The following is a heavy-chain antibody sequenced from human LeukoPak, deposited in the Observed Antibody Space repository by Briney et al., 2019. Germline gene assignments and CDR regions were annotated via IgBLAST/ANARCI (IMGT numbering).Heavy chain of an antibody. CDR3: AKDVSWNLPYIWFDP. Sequence: GGSLRLSCAASGFTFSSYAMSWVRLAPGKGLEWVSAISGSGGSTYYADSVKGRFTISRDNSKNTLYLQMNSLRAEDTAVYYCAKDVSWNLPYIWFDPWGQGTLVTVSS. D-gene: IGHD1-1*01. V-gene: IGHV3-23*01. J-gene: IGHJ5*02. CDR1: GFTFSSYA. CDR2: ISGSGGST.